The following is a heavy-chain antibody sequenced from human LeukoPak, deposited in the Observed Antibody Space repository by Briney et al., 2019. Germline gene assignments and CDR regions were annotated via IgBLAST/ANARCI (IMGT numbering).Heavy chain of an antibody. V-gene: IGHV1-18*01. CDR3: ARDRALGYYDFWGNPPYYFDY. J-gene: IGHJ4*02. CDR1: GYTFTSYG. CDR2: ICAYNGNT. Sequence: ASVRVSCKASGYTFTSYGISWVRQAPGQGLEWMGWICAYNGNTNYAQKLQGRVTMTTDTSTSTAYMELRSLRSDDTAVYYCARDRALGYYDFWGNPPYYFDYWGQGTLVTVSS. D-gene: IGHD3-3*01.